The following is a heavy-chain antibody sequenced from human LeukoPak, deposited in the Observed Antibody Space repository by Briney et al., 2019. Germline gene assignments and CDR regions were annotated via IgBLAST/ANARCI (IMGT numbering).Heavy chain of an antibody. V-gene: IGHV3-48*01. J-gene: IGHJ4*02. D-gene: IGHD3-9*01. Sequence: GSLRLSCAASGFTFNPYSMNWVRQAPGEGLEWLSYVKSGNYDIQYADSVTGRFTVSRDSATNSLYLQMNDLKAEDTAVYYCARDSDWAFDYWGQGSLVTVSS. CDR1: GFTFNPYS. CDR2: VKSGNYDI. CDR3: ARDSDWAFDY.